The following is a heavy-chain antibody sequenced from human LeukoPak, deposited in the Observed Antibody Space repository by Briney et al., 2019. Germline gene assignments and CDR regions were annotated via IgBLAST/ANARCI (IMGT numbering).Heavy chain of an antibody. D-gene: IGHD6-6*01. CDR3: ARDQFIAARPGDAFDI. J-gene: IGHJ3*02. Sequence: PGASVKVSCKASGGTFSSYAISWVRQAPGQGLEWMGGIIPIFGTANYAQKFQGRVTITADESTSTAYMELSSLRSEDTAVYYCARDQFIAARPGDAFDIWGQGTMVTVSS. CDR2: IIPIFGTA. CDR1: GGTFSSYA. V-gene: IGHV1-69*13.